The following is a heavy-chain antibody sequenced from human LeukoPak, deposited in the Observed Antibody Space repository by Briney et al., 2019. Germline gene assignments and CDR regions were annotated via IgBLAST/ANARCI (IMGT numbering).Heavy chain of an antibody. D-gene: IGHD5-18*01. J-gene: IGHJ4*02. V-gene: IGHV1-24*01. CDR2: IDREEGQT. CDR3: ATVGYSYGVFDH. CDR1: GYTLSEIS. Sequence: ASVKVSCKVSGYTLSEISMYWVRQAPGKRLEWIGGIDREEGQTIYAQKFQGRVTMTEDTSTDTAYMELSRLTSEDTAFYYCATVGYSYGVFDHWGQGSPVAGSP.